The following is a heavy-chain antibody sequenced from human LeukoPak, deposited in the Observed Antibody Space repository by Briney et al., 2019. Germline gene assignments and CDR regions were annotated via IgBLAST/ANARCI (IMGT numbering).Heavy chain of an antibody. D-gene: IGHD3-22*01. Sequence: GSLRLSCAASGFTFSSYSMNWVRQAPGKGLEWIGSIYYSGSTYYNPSLKSRVTISVDTSKNQFSLKLSSVTAADTAVYYCARRPKGYYDSSGYYHWGQGTLVTVSS. V-gene: IGHV4-39*01. CDR1: GFTFSSYSMN. J-gene: IGHJ4*02. CDR3: ARRPKGYYDSSGYYH. CDR2: IYYSGST.